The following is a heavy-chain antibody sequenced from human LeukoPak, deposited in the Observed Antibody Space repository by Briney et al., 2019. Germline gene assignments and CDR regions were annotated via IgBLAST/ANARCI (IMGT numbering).Heavy chain of an antibody. Sequence: SETLSLTCTVSRYSISNNYYWGWIRQSPGKGLEWIGSIYHSGSTYYNPSLESRVTISVDSSKNQFSLKLNSVTAADSAVYYCARGSPILRLLEWLVWGQGTMVTVSS. D-gene: IGHD3-3*01. CDR1: RYSISNNYY. V-gene: IGHV4-38-2*02. J-gene: IGHJ4*02. CDR3: ARGSPILRLLEWLV. CDR2: IYHSGST.